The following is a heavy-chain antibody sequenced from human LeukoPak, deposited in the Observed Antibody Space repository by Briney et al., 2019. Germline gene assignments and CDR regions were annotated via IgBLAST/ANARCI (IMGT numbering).Heavy chain of an antibody. J-gene: IGHJ4*02. CDR3: ARGFYSSSFFIDY. Sequence: GGSLRLSCAASGFTFSSYSMNWVRQAPGKGLEWVSYISSSSSTIYYADSVKGRFTISRDNAKNTLYLQMNSLRAEDTAVYYCARGFYSSSFFIDYWGQGTLVTVSS. D-gene: IGHD6-13*01. CDR2: ISSSSSTI. V-gene: IGHV3-48*04. CDR1: GFTFSSYS.